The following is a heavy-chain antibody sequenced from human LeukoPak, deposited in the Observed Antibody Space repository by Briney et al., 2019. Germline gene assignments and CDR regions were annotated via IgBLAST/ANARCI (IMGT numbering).Heavy chain of an antibody. CDR1: GFTFSTRW. J-gene: IGHJ4*02. D-gene: IGHD3-22*01. CDR3: APQTMILVL. Sequence: PGGSLRLSCVASGFTFSTRWVSWVRQAPGKGLEWVANIKEDGSTTDYVDSVKGRFTISRDNAKNSVFLQMNSLRAEDTAVYYCAPQTMILVLGGQGTLVTVSS. CDR2: IKEDGSTT. V-gene: IGHV3-7*01.